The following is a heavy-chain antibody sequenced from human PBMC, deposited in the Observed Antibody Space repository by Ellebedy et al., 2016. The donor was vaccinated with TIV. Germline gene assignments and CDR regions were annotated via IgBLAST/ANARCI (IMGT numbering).Heavy chain of an antibody. CDR2: IYYSGST. Sequence: MPSETLSLTCTVSGGSISSYYWSWIRQPPGKGLEWIGYIYYSGSTNYNPSLKSRVTISVDTSKNQFSLKLSSVTAADTAVYYCAREGYSDATDYWGQGTLVTVSS. D-gene: IGHD5-18*01. J-gene: IGHJ4*02. V-gene: IGHV4-59*01. CDR3: AREGYSDATDY. CDR1: GGSISSYY.